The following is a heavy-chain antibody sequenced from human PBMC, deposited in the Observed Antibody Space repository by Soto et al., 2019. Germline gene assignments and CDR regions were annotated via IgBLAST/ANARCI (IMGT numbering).Heavy chain of an antibody. Sequence: QVQLVESGGGVVQPGRSLRLSCAASGFILSTYAMYWVRQAPGKGLEWVAVISYDGNNKYYADSVKGRFTISRDNSKNTLSLQMNSPRAEDTAVYYCARAGCDGGSCYTLVGLRYGMDVWGQGTTVTVSS. J-gene: IGHJ6*02. D-gene: IGHD2-15*01. V-gene: IGHV3-30-3*01. CDR2: ISYDGNNK. CDR1: GFILSTYA. CDR3: ARAGCDGGSCYTLVGLRYGMDV.